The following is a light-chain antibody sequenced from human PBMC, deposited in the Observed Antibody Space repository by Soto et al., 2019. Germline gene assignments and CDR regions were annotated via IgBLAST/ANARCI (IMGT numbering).Light chain of an antibody. CDR3: QQRRNLPWT. V-gene: IGKV3-11*01. CDR2: DAS. Sequence: EIVLTQSPATLSLSPGERATLSCRASQSLFSYLAWFQQKPGQAPRLLIYDASNRATGIPARFSGSGSGTDFIPTISRLDPEDFANYYCQQRRNLPWTFGPGTKVDIK. J-gene: IGKJ3*01. CDR1: QSLFSY.